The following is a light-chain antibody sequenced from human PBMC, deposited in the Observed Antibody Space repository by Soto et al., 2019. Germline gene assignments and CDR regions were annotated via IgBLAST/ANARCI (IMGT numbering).Light chain of an antibody. CDR2: GNG. CDR1: SSNIGAGHD. J-gene: IGLJ1*01. Sequence: VLTRPPSVSGAPGQRVTISCTGSSSNIGAGHDVHWYQHLPGTAPKLLIYGNGNRPSGVPDRFSGSKSGTSASLAITGLQAEDEADYYCQSYDSSLSGSEVFGTGTKVTVL. V-gene: IGLV1-40*01. CDR3: QSYDSSLSGSEV.